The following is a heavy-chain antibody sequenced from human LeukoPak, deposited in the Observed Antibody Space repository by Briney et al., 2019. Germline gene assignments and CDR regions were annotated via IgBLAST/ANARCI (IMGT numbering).Heavy chain of an antibody. CDR3: ARAPAPRHCTSTSCPRGPFDY. CDR2: ISAGGSTI. D-gene: IGHD2-2*01. Sequence: GGSLRLSCAASGFTFSTYSMNWVRQAPGKGLEWVSYISAGGSTIYYADSVQGRFTISRDNAKSSLSLQMSSLTAEDTALHYCARAPAPRHCTSTSCPRGPFDYWGQGTLVTVSS. V-gene: IGHV3-48*01. CDR1: GFTFSTYS. J-gene: IGHJ4*02.